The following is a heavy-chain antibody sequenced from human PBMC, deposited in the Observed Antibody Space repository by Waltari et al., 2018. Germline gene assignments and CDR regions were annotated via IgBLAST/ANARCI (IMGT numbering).Heavy chain of an antibody. V-gene: IGHV4-59*01. D-gene: IGHD2-21*01. J-gene: IGHJ3*02. CDR3: ARDRSCGGYLCDAFDI. CDR1: GGSISSYY. Sequence: QVQLQESGPGLVKPSETLSLTCTVSGGSISSYYWSWIRQPPGKGLEWIGYIYYSGSTNYNPSLKSRVTISVDTSKNQFSLKLSSVTAADTAVYYCARDRSCGGYLCDAFDIWGQGTMVTVSP. CDR2: IYYSGST.